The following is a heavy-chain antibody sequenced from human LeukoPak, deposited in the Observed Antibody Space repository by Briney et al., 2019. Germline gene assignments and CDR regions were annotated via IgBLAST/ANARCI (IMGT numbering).Heavy chain of an antibody. J-gene: IGHJ4*02. CDR3: AREGPRGNSQFDY. CDR1: GFTFSSYG. Sequence: HPGGSLRLSCAASGFTFSSYGMHWLRQAPGKGLEWVALIWYDGSNKYYADSVKGRLTISRDNSKNTLYLQMNSLGAEDTAVYYCAREGPRGNSQFDYWGQGTLVTVSS. CDR2: IWYDGSNK. D-gene: IGHD2/OR15-2a*01. V-gene: IGHV3-33*01.